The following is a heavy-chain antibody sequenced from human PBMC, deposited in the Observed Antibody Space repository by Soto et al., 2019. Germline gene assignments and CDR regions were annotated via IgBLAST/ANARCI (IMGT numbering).Heavy chain of an antibody. CDR1: GGSISSSSYY. CDR3: ARGYGSGSSYYFDY. CDR2: IYYSGST. J-gene: IGHJ4*02. Sequence: QLQLQESGPGLVKPSETLSLTCTVSGGSISSSSYYWGWIRQPPGKGLEWIGSIYYSGSTYYNPSLKSRVTISVDTSKNQFSLKLSSVTAADTAVYYCARGYGSGSSYYFDYWGQGTLVTVSS. V-gene: IGHV4-39*01. D-gene: IGHD3-10*01.